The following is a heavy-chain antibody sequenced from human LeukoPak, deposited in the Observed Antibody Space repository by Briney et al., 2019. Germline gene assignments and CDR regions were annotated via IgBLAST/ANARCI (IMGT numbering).Heavy chain of an antibody. CDR3: ARHIAAAGIDY. V-gene: IGHV4-38-2*01. CDR2: IYHSGST. CDR1: GYSISSGYY. J-gene: IGHJ4*02. Sequence: SETLSLTCAVSGYSISSGYYWGWIRQPSGKGMEWIGSIYHSGSTYYNPSLKSRVTISVDTSKNQFSLKLSSVTAADTAVYYCARHIAAAGIDYWGQGTLVTVSS. D-gene: IGHD6-13*01.